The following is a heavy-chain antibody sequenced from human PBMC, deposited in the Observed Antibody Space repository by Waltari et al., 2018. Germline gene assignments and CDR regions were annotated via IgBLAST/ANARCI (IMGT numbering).Heavy chain of an antibody. CDR1: GFPFRHYA. CDR3: AKVGGLSRAYRSGTGALDY. V-gene: IGHV3-30*18. CDR2: KSFDASNQ. Sequence: QLRLVQSGGAVVQPGRSLRLSCATSGFPFRHYAMQWFRQALGRGLEWVAVKSFDASNQYYADSVKGRFTISRDSSKSTLYLQMNSLRTEDTAVYYCAKVGGLSRAYRSGTGALDYWGQGTLVTVSS. J-gene: IGHJ4*02. D-gene: IGHD2-8*02.